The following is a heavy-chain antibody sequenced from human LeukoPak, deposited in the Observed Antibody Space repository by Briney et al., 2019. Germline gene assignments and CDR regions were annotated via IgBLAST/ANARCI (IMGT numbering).Heavy chain of an antibody. J-gene: IGHJ5*02. CDR2: INPNSGGT. CDR1: GYTFTGYY. CDR3: ARDFWSGYPINWFDP. D-gene: IGHD3-3*01. Sequence: ASVKVSCXASGYTFTGYYMHWVRRAPGQGLEWMGWINPNSGGTNYAQKFQGRVTMTRDTSISTAYMELSGLRSDDTAVYYCARDFWSGYPINWFDPWGQGTLVTVSS. V-gene: IGHV1-2*02.